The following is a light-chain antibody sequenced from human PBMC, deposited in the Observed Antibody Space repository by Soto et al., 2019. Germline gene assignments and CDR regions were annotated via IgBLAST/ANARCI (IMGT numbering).Light chain of an antibody. CDR2: DVS. CDR1: HYIISY. V-gene: IGKV1-33*01. CDR3: QRYDSLPFP. J-gene: IGKJ3*01. Sequence: MYQSQSALSAYVRDRTTITCRANHYIISYLNWYQETPGKASKLLSYDVSDLETGVPSSFSVSGSGTDFTFNISNVQPEDTATYYCQRYDSLPFPLGPVT.